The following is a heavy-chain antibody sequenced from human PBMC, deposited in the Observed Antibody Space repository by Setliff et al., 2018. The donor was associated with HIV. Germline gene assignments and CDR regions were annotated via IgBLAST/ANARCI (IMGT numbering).Heavy chain of an antibody. Sequence: VSGGSISSYYWSWIRQPAGKGLEWIGRIYSSGSTNYNPSLKSRVTMSVDTSKNQFSLRLRSVTAADTAVYYCARDDSSGWHFYYYYGMDVWGQGTTVTVSS. V-gene: IGHV4-4*07. CDR2: IYSSGST. J-gene: IGHJ6*02. D-gene: IGHD6-19*01. CDR1: GGSISSYY. CDR3: ARDDSSGWHFYYYYGMDV.